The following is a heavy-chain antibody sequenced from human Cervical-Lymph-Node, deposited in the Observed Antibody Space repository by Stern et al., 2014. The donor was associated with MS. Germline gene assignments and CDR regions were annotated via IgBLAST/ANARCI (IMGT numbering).Heavy chain of an antibody. D-gene: IGHD4-23*01. V-gene: IGHV2-5*02. CDR1: GFSLSTTGVG. J-gene: IGHJ4*02. CDR2: IYWDDDK. Sequence: QITLKESGPTLVRPTQTLTLTCTFSGFSLSTTGVGVGWIRQPPGKALEWLALIYWDDDKRYSPSLKSRPVITKDTSKNQVVLTMTNMDPVDTATYFCVHSLHDYGGSVRFHYLDYGGQGTPVTVSS. CDR3: VHSLHDYGGSVRFHYLDY.